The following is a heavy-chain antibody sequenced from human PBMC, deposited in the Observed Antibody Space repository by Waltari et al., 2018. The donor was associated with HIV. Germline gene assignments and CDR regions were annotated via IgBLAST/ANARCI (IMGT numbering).Heavy chain of an antibody. CDR2: MNPNSGNT. V-gene: IGHV1-8*01. Sequence: QVQLVQSGAEVKKPGASVKVSCKASGYTFTSYDINWVRKATGQGLEWLGWMNPNSGNTGYAQRIQGRVTMTRNTSISTAYMELSSLRSEDTAVYFCARGPQDYPKYYFDYWGQGTLVTVSS. J-gene: IGHJ4*02. CDR3: ARGPQDYPKYYFDY. D-gene: IGHD4-17*01. CDR1: GYTFTSYD.